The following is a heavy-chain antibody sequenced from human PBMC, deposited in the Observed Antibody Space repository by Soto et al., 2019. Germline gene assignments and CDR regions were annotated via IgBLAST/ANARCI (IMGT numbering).Heavy chain of an antibody. V-gene: IGHV4-39*01. CDR3: ARRDCSGGSCYSLSPFDI. J-gene: IGHJ3*02. Sequence: SETLSLTCTVSGGSISSSSYYWGWIRQPPGKGLEWIGSIYYSGSTYYNPSLKSRVTISVDTSKNHFSLKLSSVTAADTAVYYCARRDCSGGSCYSLSPFDIWGQGTMVTVSS. CDR1: GGSISSSSYY. D-gene: IGHD2-15*01. CDR2: IYYSGST.